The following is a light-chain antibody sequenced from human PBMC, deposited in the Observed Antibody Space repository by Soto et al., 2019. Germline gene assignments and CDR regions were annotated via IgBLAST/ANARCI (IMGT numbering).Light chain of an antibody. V-gene: IGLV7-43*01. CDR1: TGAVTSGHY. CDR3: LLYYGGAVI. CDR2: STD. Sequence: QAVVTQEPSLTVSPGGTVTLTCASSTGAVTSGHYANWLQQKPGQAPRELIYSTDTKHSWTPARFSGSLLGGKATLTLSGVRPEDEADYYCLLYYGGAVIFGGGTKLTVL. J-gene: IGLJ2*01.